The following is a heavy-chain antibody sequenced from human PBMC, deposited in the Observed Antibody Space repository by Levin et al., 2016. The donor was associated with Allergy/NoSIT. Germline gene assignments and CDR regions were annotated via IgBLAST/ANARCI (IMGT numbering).Heavy chain of an antibody. Sequence: GGSLRLSCTASGFKFIEFGMNWVRQAPGKGLEWISYISTSGTLRDYAPSVKGRFTISRDNVRNSLFLQMNSLRDVDSAVYFCARTMGRTITMVRGVYIQEFDSWGQGTTVTVSS. V-gene: IGHV3-21*06. CDR3: ARTMGRTITMVRGVYIQEFDS. J-gene: IGHJ4*02. CDR2: ISTSGTLR. D-gene: IGHD3-10*01. CDR1: GFKFIEFG.